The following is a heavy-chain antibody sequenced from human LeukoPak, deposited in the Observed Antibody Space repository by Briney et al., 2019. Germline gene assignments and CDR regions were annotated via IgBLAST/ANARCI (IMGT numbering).Heavy chain of an antibody. D-gene: IGHD3-10*01. CDR1: GGSISSYY. Sequence: SETLSLTCTVSGGSISSYYWSWIRQPPGKGLEWIGYIYYSGSTNYNPSLKSRVTISVDTSKNQFSLKLSSVTAADTAVYYCARHGRGVITGFDPWGQGTLSPSPQ. CDR2: IYYSGST. CDR3: ARHGRGVITGFDP. V-gene: IGHV4-59*08. J-gene: IGHJ5*02.